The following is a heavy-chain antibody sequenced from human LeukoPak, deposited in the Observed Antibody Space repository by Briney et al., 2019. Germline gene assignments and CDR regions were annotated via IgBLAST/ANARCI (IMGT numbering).Heavy chain of an antibody. D-gene: IGHD6-6*01. Sequence: GSLRLSCAASGFNFSCYWMHWVRQTPGKGLVWVSHINNDGSSTNYADSVKGRLTISRDNGKNTLYLQMNSLRAEDTAVYYCARDLSSSLDYWGQGILVTVSS. CDR1: GFNFSCYW. CDR3: ARDLSSSLDY. CDR2: INNDGSST. V-gene: IGHV3-74*01. J-gene: IGHJ4*02.